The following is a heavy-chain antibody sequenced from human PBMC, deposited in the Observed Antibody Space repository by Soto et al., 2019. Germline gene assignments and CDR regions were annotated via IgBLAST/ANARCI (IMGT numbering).Heavy chain of an antibody. CDR1: GYTFTSYG. CDR2: ISAYNGNT. V-gene: IGHV1-18*01. J-gene: IGHJ5*02. CDR3: ARVPWSIAAAGRNWFDP. Sequence: ASVKVSCKASGYTFTSYGISWVRQAPGQGLEWMGWISAYNGNTNYAQKLQGRVTMTTDTSTSTAYMELRSLRSDDTAVYYCARVPWSIAAAGRNWFDPWGQGTLVTVSS. D-gene: IGHD6-13*01.